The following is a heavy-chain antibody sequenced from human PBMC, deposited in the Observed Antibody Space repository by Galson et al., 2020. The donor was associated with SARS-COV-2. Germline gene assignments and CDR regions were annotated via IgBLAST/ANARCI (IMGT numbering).Heavy chain of an antibody. D-gene: IGHD2-2*01. V-gene: IGHV3-15*01. CDR3: ATISPYCSSTSCRNFDY. J-gene: IGHJ4*02. Sequence: DYAAPVKDRFTISRDDSKDTLYLQMNSLKTEDTAVYYCATISPYCSSTSCRNFDYWGQGTLVTVSS.